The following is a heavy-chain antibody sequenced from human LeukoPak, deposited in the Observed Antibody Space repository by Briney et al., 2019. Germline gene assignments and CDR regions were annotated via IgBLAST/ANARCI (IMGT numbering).Heavy chain of an antibody. CDR1: GFTFSNYA. CDR3: ARYMIFGVVNWFDP. D-gene: IGHD3-3*01. Sequence: GGSLRLSCAASGFTFSNYAMTWVRQAPGKGLEWVSIMSGSGSNIYYADSVKGRFTISRDNSKNTLFLQMNSLRAEDTAVYYCARYMIFGVVNWFDPWGQGTLVTVSS. CDR2: MSGSGSNI. J-gene: IGHJ5*02. V-gene: IGHV3-23*01.